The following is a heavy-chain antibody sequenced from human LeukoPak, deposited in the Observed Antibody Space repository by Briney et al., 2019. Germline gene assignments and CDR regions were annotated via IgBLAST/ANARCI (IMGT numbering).Heavy chain of an antibody. CDR2: ISSSGTGI. V-gene: IGHV3-48*01. Sequence: GGSLRLSCAASGFTFNRYSMNWVRQAPGKGLEGVGYISSSGTGIYYADSVKGRFAISRDNAKNSVYLQMNSLRGEDTAVYHCAASYSETQLYYFDYWGQGNLVTVSS. J-gene: IGHJ4*02. CDR1: GFTFNRYS. CDR3: AASYSETQLYYFDY. D-gene: IGHD1-26*01.